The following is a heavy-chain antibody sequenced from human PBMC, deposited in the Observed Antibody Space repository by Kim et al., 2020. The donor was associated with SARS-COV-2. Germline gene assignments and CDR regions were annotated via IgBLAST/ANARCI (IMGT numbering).Heavy chain of an antibody. CDR1: GGSISSYY. CDR2: IYYSGST. Sequence: SETLSLTCTVSGGSISSYYWSWIRQPPGKGLEWIGYIYYSGSTNYNPSLKSRVTISVDTSKNQFSLKLSSVTAADTAVYYCARLNPQLWLHGKPEYYYYYMDVWGKGTTVTVSS. CDR3: ARLNPQLWLHGKPEYYYYYMDV. D-gene: IGHD5-18*01. J-gene: IGHJ6*03. V-gene: IGHV4-59*08.